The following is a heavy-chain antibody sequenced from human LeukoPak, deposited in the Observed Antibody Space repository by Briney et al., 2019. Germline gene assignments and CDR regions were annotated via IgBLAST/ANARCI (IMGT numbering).Heavy chain of an antibody. CDR2: ISTGGGST. Sequence: PGGSLRLSCAASGFTFSFYAMSWVRQAPGKGLEWVSGISTGGGSTYYADSVKGRFTISRDNSKNTLYLQMNSLRAEDTAVYYCAKEVAATGRWFDPWGQGTLVTVSS. V-gene: IGHV3-23*01. CDR1: GFTFSFYA. D-gene: IGHD2-15*01. J-gene: IGHJ5*02. CDR3: AKEVAATGRWFDP.